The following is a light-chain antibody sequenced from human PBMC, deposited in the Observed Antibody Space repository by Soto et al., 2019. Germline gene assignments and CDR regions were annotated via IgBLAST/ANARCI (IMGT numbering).Light chain of an antibody. CDR1: SSDVGSFDS. CDR3: SSFTTSSTLV. J-gene: IGLJ1*01. V-gene: IGLV2-14*01. Sequence: QSLLTQPASLSGSPGQPITISCTGTSSDVGSFDSVAWYQHNPGKAPKLMIYDVSNRPSGVSSRFSGSKSGNTASLSISGLQTEDEANYYCSSFTTSSTLVFGTGTKVTAL. CDR2: DVS.